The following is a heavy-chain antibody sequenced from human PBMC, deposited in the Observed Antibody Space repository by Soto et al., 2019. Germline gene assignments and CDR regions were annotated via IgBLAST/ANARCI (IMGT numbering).Heavy chain of an antibody. CDR2: EYSGST. V-gene: IGHV4-59*08. CDR1: GASISRDH. J-gene: IGHJ4*02. Sequence: QVQLQESGPGLVKPSETLSLTCTVSGASISRDHWNWIRQPPGKGLEWIGEYSGSTNYNPSLKSRAALSVDTSKNQFALNLSSVTAADTAVYFCATYTSDGGGRGYWGQGTLVTVSS. CDR3: ATYTSDGGGRGY. D-gene: IGHD6-19*01.